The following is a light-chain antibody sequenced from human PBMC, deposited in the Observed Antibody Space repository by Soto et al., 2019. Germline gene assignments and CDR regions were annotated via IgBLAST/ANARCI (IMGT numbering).Light chain of an antibody. V-gene: IGLV2-14*01. J-gene: IGLJ2*01. Sequence: QSALTQHASVSGSPGQSITISCTGTSSDVGGYNYVSWYQQHPGKAPKLMIYDVSNRPSGVSNRFSGSKSGNTASLTISGLQAEDEADYYCSSYTSSSPHVVFGGGTKVTVL. CDR3: SSYTSSSPHVV. CDR1: SSDVGGYNY. CDR2: DVS.